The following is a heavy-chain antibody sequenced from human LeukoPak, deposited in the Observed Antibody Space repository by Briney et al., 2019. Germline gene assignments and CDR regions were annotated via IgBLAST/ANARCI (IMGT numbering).Heavy chain of an antibody. J-gene: IGHJ4*02. Sequence: GASVKVSCKASGGTFSSYAISWVRQAPGQGLEWMGGIIPIFGTANYAQKFQGRVTITADESTSTAYMELSSLRSEDTAAYYCARGGPGSSSSPFDYWGQGTLVTVSS. CDR1: GGTFSSYA. CDR3: ARGGPGSSSSPFDY. CDR2: IIPIFGTA. V-gene: IGHV1-69*13. D-gene: IGHD6-13*01.